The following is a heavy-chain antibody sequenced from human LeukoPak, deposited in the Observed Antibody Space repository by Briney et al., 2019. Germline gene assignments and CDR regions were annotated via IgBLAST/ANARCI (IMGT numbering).Heavy chain of an antibody. V-gene: IGHV4-4*02. CDR2: IYYSGST. CDR1: GGSISSSNW. D-gene: IGHD2-2*01. Sequence: SETLSLTCAVSGGSISSSNWWSWVRQPPGKGLEWIGYIYYSGSTNYNPSLKSRVTISVDTSKNQFSLKLSSVTAADTAVYYCARAVWSYCSSTSCSTRYYYYMDVWGKGPRTPSP. CDR3: ARAVWSYCSSTSCSTRYYYYMDV. J-gene: IGHJ6*03.